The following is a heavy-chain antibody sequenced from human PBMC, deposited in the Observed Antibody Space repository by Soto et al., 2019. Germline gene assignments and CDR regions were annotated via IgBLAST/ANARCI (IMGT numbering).Heavy chain of an antibody. V-gene: IGHV1-8*01. CDR1: GYSFTSLD. J-gene: IGHJ4*02. Sequence: QVQLVQSGAEVREPGASVKVSCKASGYSFTSLDINWVRQTAGQGLEWMGWMQPRTGRTGYAQKFQGRVTMTRDTSINTAYMELTTLTSDDTAFYYCARGVSAGVDYWGQRTLVTVSS. CDR2: MQPRTGRT. D-gene: IGHD1-26*01. CDR3: ARGVSAGVDY.